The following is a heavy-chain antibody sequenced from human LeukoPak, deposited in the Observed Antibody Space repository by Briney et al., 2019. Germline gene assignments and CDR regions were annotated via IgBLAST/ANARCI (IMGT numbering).Heavy chain of an antibody. CDR2: IYYSGST. V-gene: IGHV4-39*07. CDR3: AKLLVDLSPGGNYVFDL. CDR1: GGSISSSSYY. Sequence: SETLSLTCTVSGGSISSSSYYWGCIRQPPGKGLVCIGSIYYSGSTYYNPSLKSRVTISVDTSKNQFSLKLSSVTAADTAFYYCAKLLVDLSPGGNYVFDLWGPGTLVTVSS. J-gene: IGHJ4*02. D-gene: IGHD4-23*01.